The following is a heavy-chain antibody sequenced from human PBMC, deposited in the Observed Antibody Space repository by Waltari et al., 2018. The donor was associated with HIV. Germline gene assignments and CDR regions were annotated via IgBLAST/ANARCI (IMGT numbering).Heavy chain of an antibody. V-gene: IGHV3-33*01. J-gene: IGHJ4*02. D-gene: IGHD3-16*01. CDR1: GFRFSIYG. CDR2: RGPDGSIK. Sequence: QVQLVESGGGVVQPGRSLRLSCAASGFRFSIYGMHWVRQAPGKGLEWVAVRGPDGSIKYYVDSVKCRFTISRDNSKKTLYLQMNSLRAEDTAVYFCARDSQAANDSLDCWGQGTLVTVSS. CDR3: ARDSQAANDSLDC.